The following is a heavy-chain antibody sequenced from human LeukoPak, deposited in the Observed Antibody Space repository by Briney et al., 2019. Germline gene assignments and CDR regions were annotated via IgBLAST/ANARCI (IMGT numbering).Heavy chain of an antibody. CDR3: ALSVATFDY. CDR1: GFTVSSNY. J-gene: IGHJ4*02. V-gene: IGHV3-66*01. D-gene: IGHD5-12*01. CDR2: IYSGGST. Sequence: PGGSLRLSCAASGFTVSSNYMSWVRQAPGKGLEWDSVIYSGGSTYYADSAKGRSTITRDNSKNTLYLQMNSLRAEDTAVYYCALSVATFDYWGQGTMVTVSS.